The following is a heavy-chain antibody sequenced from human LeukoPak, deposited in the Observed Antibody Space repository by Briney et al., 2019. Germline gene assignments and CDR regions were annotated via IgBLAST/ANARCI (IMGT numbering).Heavy chain of an antibody. CDR2: FYNSGRT. CDR1: DDSISDYY. V-gene: IGHV4-59*01. CDR3: TRGAGWLIDY. J-gene: IGHJ4*02. D-gene: IGHD3-16*01. Sequence: SETLSLTCTVSDDSISDYYRGWIRQPPGKGLEWTGYFYNSGRTTYNPSLKSRVTISADTSKNHFSLKLNSVTTADTAVYYCTRGAGWLIDYWGQGILVTVSS.